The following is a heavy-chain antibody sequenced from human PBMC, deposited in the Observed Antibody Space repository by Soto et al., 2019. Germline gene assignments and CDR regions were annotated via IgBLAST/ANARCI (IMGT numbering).Heavy chain of an antibody. CDR1: GFTFSSYA. CDR2: ISYDGSNK. D-gene: IGHD6-13*01. V-gene: IGHV3-30-3*01. Sequence: PGGSLRLSCAASGFTFSSYAMHWVRQAPGKGLEWVAVISYDGSNKYYADSVKGRFTISRDNSKNTLYLQMNSLRAEDTAVYYCARDAVAAAGMVGLTEYYFDYCGQVTLVTVSS. CDR3: ARDAVAAAGMVGLTEYYFDY. J-gene: IGHJ4*02.